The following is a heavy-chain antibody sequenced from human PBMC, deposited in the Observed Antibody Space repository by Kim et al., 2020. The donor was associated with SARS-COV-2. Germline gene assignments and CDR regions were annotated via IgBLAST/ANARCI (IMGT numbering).Heavy chain of an antibody. V-gene: IGHV3-11*05. J-gene: IGHJ6*02. CDR3: ARDSSKARLMGGYYYYGMDV. Sequence: RFTISRDNAKNSLYLQMNSLRAEDTAVYYCARDSSKARLMGGYYYYGMDVWGQGTTVTVSS. D-gene: IGHD6-6*01.